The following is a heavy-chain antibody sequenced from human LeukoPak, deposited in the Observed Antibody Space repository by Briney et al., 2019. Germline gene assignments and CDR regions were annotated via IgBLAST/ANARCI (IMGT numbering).Heavy chain of an antibody. V-gene: IGHV1-69*13. CDR3: ASSPDVDTAMVFNWFDP. CDR1: GGTFSSYA. J-gene: IGHJ5*02. Sequence: ASVKVSCKASGGTFSSYAISWVRQPPGRGREWMGGIIPIFGTANYAQKFQGRVTITADESTSTAYMELSSLRSEDTAVYYCASSPDVDTAMVFNWFDPWGQGTLVTVSS. CDR2: IIPIFGTA. D-gene: IGHD5-18*01.